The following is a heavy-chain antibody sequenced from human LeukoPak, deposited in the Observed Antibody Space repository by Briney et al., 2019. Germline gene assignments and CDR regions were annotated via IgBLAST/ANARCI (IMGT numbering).Heavy chain of an antibody. Sequence: GGSLRLSCAATGFTFSSYEMNWVRQAPGKGLEWVSYISGSGSTIYYGDSLEGRFTISRDNANNSLYLQINSLRVEDTAVYYCATLCDSGAGTTQQLLWGQGTLVTVSS. V-gene: IGHV3-48*03. CDR1: GFTFSSYE. CDR3: ATLCDSGAGTTQQLL. D-gene: IGHD6-19*01. J-gene: IGHJ4*02. CDR2: ISGSGSTI.